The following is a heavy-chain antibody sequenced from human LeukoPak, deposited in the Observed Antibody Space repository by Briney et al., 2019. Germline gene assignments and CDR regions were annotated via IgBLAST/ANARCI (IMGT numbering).Heavy chain of an antibody. V-gene: IGHV3-21*01. Sequence: GGSLRLSCAASGFTFSSYSMNWVHQAPGKGLEWVSSISSSSSYIYYADSVKGRFTISRDNAKNSLYLQMNSLRAEDTAVYYCATGRYYYDSSGWIWGQGTMVTVSS. CDR1: GFTFSSYS. D-gene: IGHD3-22*01. CDR3: ATGRYYYDSSGWI. J-gene: IGHJ3*02. CDR2: ISSSSSYI.